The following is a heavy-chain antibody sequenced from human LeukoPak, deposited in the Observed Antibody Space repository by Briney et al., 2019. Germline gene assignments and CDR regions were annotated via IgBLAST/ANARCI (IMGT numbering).Heavy chain of an antibody. Sequence: PGGSLRLSCAASGFAFSNYDMSWVRQAPGKGLEWVSEISGSDGSTYYAGSVKGRFTISRDNSKNTLYLQMNSLRAEDTAVYYCAKPGRSFTSGYWGQGTLVTVSS. V-gene: IGHV3-23*01. D-gene: IGHD3-10*01. J-gene: IGHJ4*02. CDR2: ISGSDGST. CDR3: AKPGRSFTSGY. CDR1: GFAFSNYD.